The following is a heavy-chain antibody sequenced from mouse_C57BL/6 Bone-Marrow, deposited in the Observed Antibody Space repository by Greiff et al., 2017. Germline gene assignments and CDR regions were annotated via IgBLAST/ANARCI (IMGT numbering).Heavy chain of an antibody. D-gene: IGHD5-1*01. Sequence: VQLQQSGPELVKPGASVKISCKASGYSFTDYNMNWVKQSNGKSLEWIGVINPNYGTTSYNQKFKGKATLTVDQSSSTAYMQLNSLTSEDSAIYYCAREGYLGTQFDFDYWGQGTTLTVSS. J-gene: IGHJ2*01. CDR2: INPNYGTT. V-gene: IGHV1-39*01. CDR3: AREGYLGTQFDFDY. CDR1: GYSFTDYN.